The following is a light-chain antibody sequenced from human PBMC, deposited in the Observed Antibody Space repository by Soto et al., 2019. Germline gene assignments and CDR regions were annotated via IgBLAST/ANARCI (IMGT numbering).Light chain of an antibody. CDR2: TAS. Sequence: AIQMTQSPSSLSASVGDRVTITCRASQGIGNDLGWYQQKPGKAPNLLIYTASNLQSGVPSRFSGSGSGTDFTLTISSLQPEDFATYYCLQDHNYPLTFGQGTKVDIK. V-gene: IGKV1-6*01. J-gene: IGKJ4*01. CDR1: QGIGND. CDR3: LQDHNYPLT.